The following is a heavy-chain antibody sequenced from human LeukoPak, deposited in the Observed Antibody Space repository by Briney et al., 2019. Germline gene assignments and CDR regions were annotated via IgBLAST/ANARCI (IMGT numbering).Heavy chain of an antibody. CDR3: ARGPIVGATQGWFDP. D-gene: IGHD1-26*01. CDR1: GGSISSGDYY. CDR2: IYYSGST. V-gene: IGHV4-30-4*01. J-gene: IGHJ5*02. Sequence: SETLSLTCTVSGGSISSGDYYWSWIRQPPGKGLEWIGHIYYSGSTYYNPSLKSRVTISVDTSKNQFSLKLSSVTAADTAVYYCARGPIVGATQGWFDPWGQGTLVTVSS.